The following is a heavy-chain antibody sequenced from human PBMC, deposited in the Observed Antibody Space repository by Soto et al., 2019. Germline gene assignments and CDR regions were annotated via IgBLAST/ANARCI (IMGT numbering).Heavy chain of an antibody. CDR2: ISGSGDAI. CDR1: GFTFSDHY. CDR3: ARVNFYYGMDV. Sequence: QMQLVESGGGLVEPGGSLRLSCAASGFTFSDHYMTWIRQAPGKGLEWVSYISGSGDAIYYADSVKGRFTISRDNARNTLYLQMNSLRGDDPAVYYCARVNFYYGMDVWGQGTTVTVFS. J-gene: IGHJ6*02. V-gene: IGHV3-11*01.